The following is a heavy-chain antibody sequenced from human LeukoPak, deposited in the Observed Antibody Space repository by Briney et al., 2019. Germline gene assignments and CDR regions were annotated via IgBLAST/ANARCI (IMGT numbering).Heavy chain of an antibody. Sequence: ASVKVPCKASGYTFTRYGISWVRHAPGQGLEWMGWISAYNGNTNYAQKLQGRVTMTTDTSTSTAYMELRSLRSDDTAVYYCNPETNGRGIGYWGQGTLVTVSS. CDR1: GYTFTRYG. J-gene: IGHJ4*02. D-gene: IGHD2-8*01. V-gene: IGHV1-18*01. CDR2: ISAYNGNT. CDR3: NPETNGRGIGY.